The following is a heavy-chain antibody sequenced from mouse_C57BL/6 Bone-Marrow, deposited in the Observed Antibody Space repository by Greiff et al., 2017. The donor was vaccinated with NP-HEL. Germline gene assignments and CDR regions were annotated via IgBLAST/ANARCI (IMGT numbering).Heavy chain of an antibody. V-gene: IGHV1-81*01. Sequence: VQLQQSGAELARPGASVKLSCKASGYTFTSYGISWVKQRTGQGLEWIGEIYPRSGNTYYNEKFKGKATLTADKSSSTAYMQLSSLTSEDSAVYYCARRWLLQGYYAMDYWGQGTSVTVSS. CDR1: GYTFTSYG. D-gene: IGHD2-3*01. CDR3: ARRWLLQGYYAMDY. CDR2: IYPRSGNT. J-gene: IGHJ4*01.